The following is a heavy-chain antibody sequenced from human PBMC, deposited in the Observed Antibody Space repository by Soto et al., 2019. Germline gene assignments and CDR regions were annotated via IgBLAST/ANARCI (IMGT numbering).Heavy chain of an antibody. V-gene: IGHV3-20*04. CDR3: ARDPLWFGEIGYFDY. CDR2: INWNGGST. J-gene: IGHJ4*02. D-gene: IGHD3-10*01. Sequence: PGGSLRLSCAASGFTFDDYGMSWVRQAPGKGLEWVSGINWNGGSTGYAESVKGRFTISRDNAKNSVFLHMSSLRADDTAVYYCARDPLWFGEIGYFDYWGQGALVTVSS. CDR1: GFTFDDYG.